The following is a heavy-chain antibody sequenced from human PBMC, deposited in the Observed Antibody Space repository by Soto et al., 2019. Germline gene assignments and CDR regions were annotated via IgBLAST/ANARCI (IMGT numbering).Heavy chain of an antibody. D-gene: IGHD2-2*01. V-gene: IGHV4-39*01. CDR2: FYYSGST. Sequence: PSETLSLTCTVSGGSISSGPYCWGWIRQPPGKGLEWIGTFYYSGSTNYNPSLESRVTISVDTSKNQFSLKVSSVTAADTAVYYCARLGGYCSSTSCYGYYGMEVWGKETTVSVYS. CDR3: ARLGGYCSSTSCYGYYGMEV. CDR1: GGSISSGPYC. J-gene: IGHJ6*04.